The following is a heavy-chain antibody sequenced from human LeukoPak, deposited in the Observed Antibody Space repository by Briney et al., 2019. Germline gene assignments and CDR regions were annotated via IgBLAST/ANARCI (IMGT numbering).Heavy chain of an antibody. CDR1: GGSISSYY. J-gene: IGHJ4*02. CDR2: IYYSGTT. V-gene: IGHV4-59*08. CDR3: ARHGGHDYFHY. D-gene: IGHD3-16*01. Sequence: SETLSLTCTVSGGSISSYYWSWIRQPPGKGLEWIGYIYYSGTTNYNPSLKSRVTISVDTSKNQFSQKLSSVTAADTAVYYCARHGGHDYFHYWGQGTLVTVSS.